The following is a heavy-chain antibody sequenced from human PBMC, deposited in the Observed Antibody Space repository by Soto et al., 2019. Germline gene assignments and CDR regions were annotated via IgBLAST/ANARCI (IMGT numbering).Heavy chain of an antibody. Sequence: SGESLKISCAASGFTFSSYWMSWVRQAPGKGLEWVANIKQDGSEKYYVDSVKGRFTISRDNAKNSLYLQMNSLRAEDTAVYYCARAPYQLLLIDYWGQGTLVTVSS. CDR3: ARAPYQLLLIDY. D-gene: IGHD2-2*01. CDR1: GFTFSSYW. V-gene: IGHV3-7*03. J-gene: IGHJ4*02. CDR2: IKQDGSEK.